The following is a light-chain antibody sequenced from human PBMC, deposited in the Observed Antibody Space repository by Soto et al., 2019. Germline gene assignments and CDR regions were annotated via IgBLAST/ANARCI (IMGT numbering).Light chain of an antibody. Sequence: ETMMTQSPDTLSVSLGERATLSCRASQSLRSSLAWYQQKPGQAPRLLIYDASTRATGIPDRFSGSGSRTDFTLTISRLEPEDFAVYYCQQYGSSPWTFGQGTKVDIK. J-gene: IGKJ1*01. CDR2: DAS. CDR3: QQYGSSPWT. CDR1: QSLRSS. V-gene: IGKV3-20*01.